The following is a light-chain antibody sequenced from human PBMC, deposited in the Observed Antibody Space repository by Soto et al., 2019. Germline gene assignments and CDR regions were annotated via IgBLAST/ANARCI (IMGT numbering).Light chain of an antibody. V-gene: IGKV3-20*01. Sequence: EIVLTQSPGTLSLSPEERATLSFRASQSISSSYLAWYQQKPGQAPRLIIYGAFSRATGIPDRFSGSGSGTDFTLTINRVAPEDVAVYYCQQYVSLPITLGQGTRLEIK. CDR1: QSISSSY. CDR2: GAF. J-gene: IGKJ5*01. CDR3: QQYVSLPIT.